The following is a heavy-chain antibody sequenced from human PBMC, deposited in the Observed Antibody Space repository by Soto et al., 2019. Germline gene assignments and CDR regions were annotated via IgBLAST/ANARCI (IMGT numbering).Heavy chain of an antibody. Sequence: QVQLQESGPGLVKPSQTLSLTCTVSGGSISSGGYYWSWIRQHPGKGLEWIGYIYYSGSTYYNPSLERRVTISVDTSKNHFSLKLSAVTAADTAVYYCARGTYYYDSSGYYYSTPFDYWGQGTLVTVSS. J-gene: IGHJ4*02. CDR2: IYYSGST. CDR1: GGSISSGGYY. D-gene: IGHD3-22*01. CDR3: ARGTYYYDSSGYYYSTPFDY. V-gene: IGHV4-31*03.